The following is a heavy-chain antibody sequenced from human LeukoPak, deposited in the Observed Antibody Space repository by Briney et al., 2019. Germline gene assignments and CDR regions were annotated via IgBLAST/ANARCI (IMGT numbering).Heavy chain of an antibody. Sequence: PGGSLRLSCAASGFTFDDYAMHWVRQAPGKGLEWVSGISWNSGSIGYADSVKGRFTISRDNAKNSLYLQMNSLRAEDTALYYCAKGRDYYDSSGYQYSFDYWGQGTLVTVSS. J-gene: IGHJ4*02. D-gene: IGHD3-22*01. CDR3: AKGRDYYDSSGYQYSFDY. V-gene: IGHV3-9*01. CDR2: ISWNSGSI. CDR1: GFTFDDYA.